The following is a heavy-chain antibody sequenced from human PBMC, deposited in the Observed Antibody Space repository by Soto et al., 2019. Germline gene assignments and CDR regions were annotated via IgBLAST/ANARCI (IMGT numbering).Heavy chain of an antibody. CDR1: GFTFSSYW. CDR3: ARVAGLAGHV. Sequence: EAQLMESGGGLVQPGGSLRLSCAASGFTFSSYWMSWVRQAQGKGLEWVANIKQDGGDKYYVDSVKGRFIISRDNAKNSLYLQMDSLRAEDTAVYYCARVAGLAGHVWGQGTLVTVSS. J-gene: IGHJ4*02. V-gene: IGHV3-7*01. D-gene: IGHD6-19*01. CDR2: IKQDGGDK.